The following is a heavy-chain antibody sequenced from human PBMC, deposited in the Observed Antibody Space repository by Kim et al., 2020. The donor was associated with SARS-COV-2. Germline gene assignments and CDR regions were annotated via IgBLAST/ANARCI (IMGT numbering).Heavy chain of an antibody. Sequence: SVKVACKASGGTISSYAISWVRQAPGQGLEWMGGIIPIFGTANYAQKFQGRVTITADESTSTAYMEQSSLRSEGTAVYYCARDVAAGACFDYWGQRTLVAVCS. CDR1: GGTISSYA. V-gene: IGHV1-69*13. CDR3: ARDVAAGACFDY. D-gene: IGHD6-13*01. CDR2: IIPIFGTA. J-gene: IGHJ4*02.